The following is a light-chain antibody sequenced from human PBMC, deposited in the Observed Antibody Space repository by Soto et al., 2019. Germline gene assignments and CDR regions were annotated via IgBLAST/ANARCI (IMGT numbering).Light chain of an antibody. CDR3: QQRSNWPFVT. Sequence: IVLTQSPATLSLSPGERATLSCRASQSVSTYLAWYQQKPGQAPRLLINDASNRATGIPARFSGSGSGTDFTLTISSLEPEDFAVYYCQQRSNWPFVTFGQGTKLEPK. CDR2: DAS. V-gene: IGKV3-11*01. CDR1: QSVSTY. J-gene: IGKJ2*01.